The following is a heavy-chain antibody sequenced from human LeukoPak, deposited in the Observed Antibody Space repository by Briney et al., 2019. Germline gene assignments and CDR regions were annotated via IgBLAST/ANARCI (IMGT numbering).Heavy chain of an antibody. V-gene: IGHV1-18*01. D-gene: IGHD5-24*01. CDR1: GYTFSNYA. J-gene: IGHJ4*02. Sequence: ASVKVSCKASGYTFSNYAINWVRQAPGQGLEWMGWVSTYNANTKYAQKLQGRVTMTRDTSTSTVYMELSSLRSEDTAVYYCARGFGGYNPFDYWGQGTLVTVSS. CDR3: ARGFGGYNPFDY. CDR2: VSTYNANT.